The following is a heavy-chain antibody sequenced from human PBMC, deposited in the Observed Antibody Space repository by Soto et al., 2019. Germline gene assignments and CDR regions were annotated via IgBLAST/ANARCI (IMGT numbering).Heavy chain of an antibody. CDR2: THSSGST. CDR3: ARDQGVAAAGITWFDP. D-gene: IGHD6-13*01. Sequence: PSETLSLTCTVSGASMNSYHWSWIRQPAGKGLEWIGHTHSSGSTNYNPSLKSRVTMSVDTSKNQFSLRLMSLTAADTAVYYCARDQGVAAAGITWFDPWGQGSLVTVSS. V-gene: IGHV4-4*07. CDR1: GASMNSYH. J-gene: IGHJ5*02.